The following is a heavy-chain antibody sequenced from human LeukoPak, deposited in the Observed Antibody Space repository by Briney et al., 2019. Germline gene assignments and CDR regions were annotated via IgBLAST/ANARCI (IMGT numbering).Heavy chain of an antibody. D-gene: IGHD6-13*01. CDR3: VRQSEAAGTFWFDP. V-gene: IGHV4-59*08. CDR2: IYYTGRT. J-gene: IGHJ5*02. CDR1: GGCISSHY. Sequence: SETLSLTCTVSGGCISSHYWSWIRQPPGKGLEWIGYIYYTGRTNYNPSLKSRVTISVDTSKNQFSLRLSSMTAADTAMYYCVRQSEAAGTFWFDPWGQGTLVTVSS.